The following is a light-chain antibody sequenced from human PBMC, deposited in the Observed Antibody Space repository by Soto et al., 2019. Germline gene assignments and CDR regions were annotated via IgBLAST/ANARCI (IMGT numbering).Light chain of an antibody. V-gene: IGKV3-15*01. Sequence: EIVMTQSPATLSVSPGERATLSCRASQSVSSNLAWYQQKAGQAPRLLIYGASTRATGIPARFSGSGSGTEFTLTISSLQSEDFALYYCQQYNNGPPYTFGQGTKLEIK. J-gene: IGKJ2*01. CDR3: QQYNNGPPYT. CDR2: GAS. CDR1: QSVSSN.